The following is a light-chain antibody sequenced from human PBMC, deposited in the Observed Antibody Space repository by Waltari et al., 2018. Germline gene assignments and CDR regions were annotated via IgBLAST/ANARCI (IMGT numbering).Light chain of an antibody. CDR2: AVS. Sequence: QSALTQPASVSGSPGQSITISCTGTSSDVWNYKLVSWYHQHPGKARKHMIYAVSKRPSGVSDRFSGAKSGDVASLTISGRQPEDEAEYFCSSYAGSSKWVFGGGTKVTVL. V-gene: IGLV2-23*02. J-gene: IGLJ2*01. CDR1: SSDVWNYKL. CDR3: SSYAGSSKWV.